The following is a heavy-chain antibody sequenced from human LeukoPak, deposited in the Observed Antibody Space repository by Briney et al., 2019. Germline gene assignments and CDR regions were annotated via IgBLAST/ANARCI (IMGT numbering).Heavy chain of an antibody. CDR3: ARQARHTYSSSWYGY. J-gene: IGHJ4*02. CDR2: IYYSGST. CDR1: GGSISSYY. V-gene: IGHV4-59*01. D-gene: IGHD6-13*01. Sequence: SETLSLTCTVSGGSISSYYWSWIRQTPGKGLEWIGYIYYSGSTDFNPSLKSRVTISVDTSKNQFSLKMSSVTAADTAVYYCARQARHTYSSSWYGYWGQGTLVTVSS.